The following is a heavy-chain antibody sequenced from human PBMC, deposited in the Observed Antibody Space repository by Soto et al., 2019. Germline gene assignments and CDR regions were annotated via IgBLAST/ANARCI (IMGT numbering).Heavy chain of an antibody. V-gene: IGHV1-18*01. D-gene: IGHD3-9*01. J-gene: IGHJ4*02. CDR2: ISAYNGNT. CDR1: GYTFTSYG. Sequence: ASVKVSCKASGYTFTSYGISWVRQAPGQGXEWMGWISAYNGNTNYAQKLQGRVTMTTDTSTSTAYMELRSLRSDDTAVYYCARERITGTSGDILTGYYAAFDYWGQGTLVTVSS. CDR3: ARERITGTSGDILTGYYAAFDY.